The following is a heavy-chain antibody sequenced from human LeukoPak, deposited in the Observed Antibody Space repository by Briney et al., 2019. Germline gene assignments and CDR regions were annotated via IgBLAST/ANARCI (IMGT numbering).Heavy chain of an antibody. D-gene: IGHD3-22*01. CDR1: GGSFSGYS. Sequence: SETLSLTCAVYGGSFSGYSWSWIRQPPGKGLEWIVEINHSGSTKNSPSLKSRVTISVDTSKNQFSLKLRSVTAADTAVYYCARGANYYDSSGYSATFDYWGQGTLVTVPS. J-gene: IGHJ4*02. CDR2: INHSGST. CDR3: ARGANYYDSSGYSATFDY. V-gene: IGHV4-34*01.